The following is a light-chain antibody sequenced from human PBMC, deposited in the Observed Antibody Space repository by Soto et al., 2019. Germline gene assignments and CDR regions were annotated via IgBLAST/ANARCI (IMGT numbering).Light chain of an antibody. CDR2: AAS. Sequence: AIQMTQSPSSLSAAVGDRVTITCRASQDIRKDLGWYQQKPGKAPKLLIYAASNLQSGVPSRFSGSGSGTDFTLTISSLQHEDFATYYCLHDYNYPLTFGGGTK. CDR3: LHDYNYPLT. J-gene: IGKJ4*01. V-gene: IGKV1-6*01. CDR1: QDIRKD.